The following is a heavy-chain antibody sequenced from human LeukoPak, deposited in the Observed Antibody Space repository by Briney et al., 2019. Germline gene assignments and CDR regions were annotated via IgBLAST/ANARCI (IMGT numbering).Heavy chain of an antibody. Sequence: GGSLRLSCAASGFIFEDYTMHWVRQAPGKTLEWVALISWDGTTYYADSVKGRFTISRDNSKDSLYLQMDTLRSEDTAFYYCVKDLSYEGSGWFFDFWGQGTLVTVS. CDR1: GFIFEDYT. V-gene: IGHV3-43*01. CDR2: ISWDGTT. D-gene: IGHD3-22*01. J-gene: IGHJ4*02. CDR3: VKDLSYEGSGWFFDF.